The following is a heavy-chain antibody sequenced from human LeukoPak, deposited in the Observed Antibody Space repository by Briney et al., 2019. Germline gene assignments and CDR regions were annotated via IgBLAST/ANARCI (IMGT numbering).Heavy chain of an antibody. J-gene: IGHJ5*02. CDR1: GGTFSSYA. D-gene: IGHD2-2*01. Sequence: ASVKVSCKASGGTFSSYAISWVRQAPGQGLEWMGGIIPIFGTANYAQKFQGRVTITADESTRTAYMELSSLRSEDTAVYYCARDTRHRYCSSTSCYRGWLDPWGQGTLVTVSS. CDR2: IIPIFGTA. CDR3: ARDTRHRYCSSTSCYRGWLDP. V-gene: IGHV1-69*13.